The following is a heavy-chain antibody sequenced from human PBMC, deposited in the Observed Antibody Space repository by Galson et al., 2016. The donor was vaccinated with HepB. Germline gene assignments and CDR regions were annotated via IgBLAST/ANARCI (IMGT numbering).Heavy chain of an antibody. CDR2: IYYSGST. V-gene: IGHV4-39*01. CDR3: ARHRSIAAAGGFDP. D-gene: IGHD6-13*01. Sequence: SETLSLTCTVSGGSISSSSYYWGWIRQHPGKGLDWIGSIYYSGSTYYNPSLTSRVTISVDTSKNQFALKLSSVTAADTAVYYCARHRSIAAAGGFDPWGQGTLVTVSS. CDR1: GGSISSSSYY. J-gene: IGHJ5*02.